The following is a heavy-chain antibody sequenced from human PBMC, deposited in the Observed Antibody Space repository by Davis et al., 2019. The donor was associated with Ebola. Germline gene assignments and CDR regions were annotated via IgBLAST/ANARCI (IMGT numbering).Heavy chain of an antibody. D-gene: IGHD2-21*01. CDR3: ASTNCGGDCYFDNWFDP. CDR2: ISWNSGSI. Sequence: SLKISCAASGFTFDDYAMHWVRQAPGKGLEWVSGISWNSGSIGYADSVKGRFPISRDNAKNSLYLQMNSLRDEDTAVYYCASTNCGGDCYFDNWFDPWGQGTLVTVSS. J-gene: IGHJ5*02. V-gene: IGHV3-9*01. CDR1: GFTFDDYA.